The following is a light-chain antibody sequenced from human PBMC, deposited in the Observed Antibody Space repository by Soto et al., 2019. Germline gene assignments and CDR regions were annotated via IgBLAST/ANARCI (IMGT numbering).Light chain of an antibody. CDR1: SSDVGSYKL. V-gene: IGLV2-23*02. J-gene: IGLJ2*01. CDR3: CSYAGSSTVVI. Sequence: QSALTQPASVSGSPGQSITISCTGTSSDVGSYKLVSWYQQHPGKAPKLIIYEVSKRPSGVSNRFSGSKSGNTASLTISGLQAEDEADYYCCSYAGSSTVVIFGGGTKVTVL. CDR2: EVS.